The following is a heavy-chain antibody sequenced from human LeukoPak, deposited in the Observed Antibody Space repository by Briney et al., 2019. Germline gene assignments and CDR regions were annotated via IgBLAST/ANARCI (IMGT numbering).Heavy chain of an antibody. D-gene: IGHD2-15*01. CDR3: ARSGPYCSGGSCYAYAMDV. CDR1: GGSISKSPYY. V-gene: IGHV4-39*02. CDR2: IYYSGNT. J-gene: IGHJ6*02. Sequence: SETLSLTCSVSGGSISKSPYYWAWIRQTPGKGLEWIANIYYSGNTYYNLSLKSRVTISVDTSKNHFSLKLISVTAADTAVYYCARSGPYCSGGSCYAYAMDVWGQGTTATVSS.